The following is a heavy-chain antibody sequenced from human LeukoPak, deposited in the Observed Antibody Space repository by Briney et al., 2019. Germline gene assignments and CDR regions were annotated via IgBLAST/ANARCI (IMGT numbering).Heavy chain of an antibody. CDR1: GYTFSDNY. CDR2: INPNGGVT. D-gene: IGHD5/OR15-5a*01. J-gene: IGHJ4*02. CDR3: ARDSEEVSALDY. Sequence: VASVKVSCKASGYTFSDNYIHWVRQAPGQGLEWMGIINPNGGVTTYAQKFQGRVTMTRDTSTSTIYMDLSSLKSEDTAVYYCARDSEEVSALDYWGQGTLVTVSS. V-gene: IGHV1-46*01.